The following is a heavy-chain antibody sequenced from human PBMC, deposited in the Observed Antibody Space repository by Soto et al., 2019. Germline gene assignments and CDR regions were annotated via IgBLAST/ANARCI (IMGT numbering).Heavy chain of an antibody. V-gene: IGHV3-23*01. J-gene: IGHJ5*02. Sequence: PGGSLRLSCASSGFTFSSFAMTWVRQTPGKGLEWVSGISASGGLKYYAGSVRGRFTVSRDNSKNILYLQMDNLRDEDTALYYCAREVGAPSGWLDPWGQGTQVTVS. D-gene: IGHD1-26*01. CDR3: AREVGAPSGWLDP. CDR2: ISASGGLK. CDR1: GFTFSSFA.